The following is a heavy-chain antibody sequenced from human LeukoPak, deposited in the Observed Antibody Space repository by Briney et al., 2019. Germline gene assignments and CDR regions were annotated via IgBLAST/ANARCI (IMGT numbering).Heavy chain of an antibody. Sequence: ASVKVSCKASGGTFSSYAISWVRQAPGQGLEWMGWINTNTGNPTYAQGFAGRFVFSLDTSVSTAYLQISSLKAEDTAVYYCARDRVPAYYDFWSGYPYFDYWGQGTLVTVSS. CDR1: GGTFSSYA. CDR2: INTNTGNP. D-gene: IGHD3-3*01. V-gene: IGHV7-4-1*02. CDR3: ARDRVPAYYDFWSGYPYFDY. J-gene: IGHJ4*02.